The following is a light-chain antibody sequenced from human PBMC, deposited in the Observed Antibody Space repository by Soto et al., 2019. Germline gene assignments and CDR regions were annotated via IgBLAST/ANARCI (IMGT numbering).Light chain of an antibody. J-gene: IGKJ1*01. CDR2: SAS. V-gene: IGKV4-1*01. Sequence: DIVMTQSPDSLAVSLGERATINCKSSQSIFYISNNKNYLAWYQQKPGQAPRLLIYSASTRASGIPDRFSGSGSGTEFTLTISSLQSEDFAFFYCQQYDGWPRTFGQGTKVDIK. CDR1: QSIFYISNNKNY. CDR3: QQYDGWPRT.